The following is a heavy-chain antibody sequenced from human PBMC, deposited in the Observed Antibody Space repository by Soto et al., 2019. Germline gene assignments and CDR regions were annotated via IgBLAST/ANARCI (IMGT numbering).Heavy chain of an antibody. D-gene: IGHD2-2*01. CDR2: ISDSGGST. CDR1: GFTFSNYA. V-gene: IGHV3-23*01. CDR3: ARVGVAPGYYFDY. Sequence: EVQLLESGGGLVQAGGSLRLSCAASGFTFSNYAMSWVRQAPGKGLEWVSAISDSGGSTYYAESVKGRLTISRDNSKNTLYLQMNSLRAEDTAVYYCARVGVAPGYYFDYWGQGTLVTVSS. J-gene: IGHJ4*02.